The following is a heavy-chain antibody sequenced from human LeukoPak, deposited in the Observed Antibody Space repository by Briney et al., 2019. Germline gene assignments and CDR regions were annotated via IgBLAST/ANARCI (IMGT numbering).Heavy chain of an antibody. CDR1: GFTLSTFW. CDR3: GRWGITAALDR. Sequence: GGSLRLSCAASGFTLSTFWMTWVRQAPGKGLEWVASIKEDGSEEYYVDSVKGQFTISRDNAQNSLSLQMDSLRVEDSAVYHCGRWGITAALDRWGQGTLVSVSS. CDR2: IKEDGSEE. V-gene: IGHV3-7*01. D-gene: IGHD2-2*01. J-gene: IGHJ5*02.